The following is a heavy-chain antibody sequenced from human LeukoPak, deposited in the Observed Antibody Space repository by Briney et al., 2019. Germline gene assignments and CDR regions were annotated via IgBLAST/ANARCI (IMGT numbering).Heavy chain of an antibody. CDR3: AKAGSGWYPPRRFDY. Sequence: GGSLRLSCAASGFTFSSYAMSWVRQAPGKGLEWVSAISGSGGSTYYADSVEGRFTISRDNSKNTLYLQMNSLRAEDTAVYYCAKAGSGWYPPRRFDYWGQGTLVTVSS. V-gene: IGHV3-23*01. CDR1: GFTFSSYA. J-gene: IGHJ4*02. D-gene: IGHD6-19*01. CDR2: ISGSGGST.